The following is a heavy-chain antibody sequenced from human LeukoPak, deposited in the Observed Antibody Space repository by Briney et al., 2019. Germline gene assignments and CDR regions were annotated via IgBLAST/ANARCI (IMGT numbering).Heavy chain of an antibody. D-gene: IGHD6-19*01. J-gene: IGHJ5*02. CDR2: IKKDGSEK. CDR3: AREGGSGWYSGWFDP. V-gene: IGHV3-7*01. Sequence: GGSLRLSCAASGFTFSNYWMSWVRQAPGKGLEWVANIKKDGSEKKYVDSVKGRFTISRDNAENSLYLQMNSLRAEDTAVYYCAREGGSGWYSGWFDPWGQGTLVTVSS. CDR1: GFTFSNYW.